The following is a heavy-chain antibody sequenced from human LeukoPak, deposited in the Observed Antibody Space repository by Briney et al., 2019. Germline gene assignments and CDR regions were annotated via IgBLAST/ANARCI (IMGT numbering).Heavy chain of an antibody. J-gene: IGHJ6*02. CDR1: GFTFSNYT. Sequence: GGSLRLSCAASGFTFSNYTMNWVRQAPGKGLEWVSAIIERGATTHYADSVKGRFTISRDNSKNTLYLQMNTLRAEDTAVYYCAKDCGGDCSYYFGMDVWGQGTTVTLSS. CDR2: IIERGATT. D-gene: IGHD2-21*02. CDR3: AKDCGGDCSYYFGMDV. V-gene: IGHV3-23*01.